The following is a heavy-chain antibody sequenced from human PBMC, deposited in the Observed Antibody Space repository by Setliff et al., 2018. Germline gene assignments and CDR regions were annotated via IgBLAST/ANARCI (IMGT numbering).Heavy chain of an antibody. CDR3: AKDPNGDYVGAFDS. D-gene: IGHD4-17*01. CDR1: GFTVSSNY. V-gene: IGHV3-23*01. J-gene: IGHJ5*01. Sequence: GGSLRLSCAASGFTVSSNYMSWVRQAPGKGLEWVSAIRGSGDATSYADSVKGRFTVSRDNAKSTFYLQMTSLRAEDTAVYYCAKDPNGDYVGAFDSWSQGVLVTVSS. CDR2: IRGSGDAT.